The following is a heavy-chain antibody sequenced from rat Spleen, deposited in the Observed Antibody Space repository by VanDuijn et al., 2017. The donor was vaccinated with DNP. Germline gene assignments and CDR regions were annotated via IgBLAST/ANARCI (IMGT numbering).Heavy chain of an antibody. CDR3: TRIGDLHNGGDGDALDA. D-gene: IGHD1-1*01. J-gene: IGHJ4*01. V-gene: IGHV5-20*01. CDR2: MRYEGDNT. Sequence: EVQLVESGGGLVQPGRSLKLSCAASGFTFSDYYMAWVRQAPTKGLAWVAYMRYEGDNTYHRDSVKGRFTISRDNVKNTLYLQMDSLRSEDTATYYCTRIGDLHNGGDGDALDAWGQGTSVTVSS. CDR1: GFTFSDYY.